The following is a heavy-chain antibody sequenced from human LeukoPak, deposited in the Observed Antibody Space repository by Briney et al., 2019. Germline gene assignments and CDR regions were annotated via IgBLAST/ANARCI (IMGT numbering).Heavy chain of an antibody. V-gene: IGHV1-69*05. CDR3: ARTTRIQVEDY. CDR1: GGTFSSYA. D-gene: IGHD3-22*01. J-gene: IGHJ4*02. Sequence: GASVKVSCKASGGTFSSYAISWVRQAPGQGLEWMGGIIPIFGTANYAQKFQGRVTITTDTSTSTAYMELRSLRSDDTAVYYCARTTRIQVEDYWGQGTLVTVSS. CDR2: IIPIFGTA.